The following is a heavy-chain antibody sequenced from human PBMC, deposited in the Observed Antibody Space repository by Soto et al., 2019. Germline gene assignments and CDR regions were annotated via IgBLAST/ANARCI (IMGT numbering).Heavy chain of an antibody. V-gene: IGHV3-23*01. D-gene: IGHD3-10*01. CDR3: AKEAYYGSD. Sequence: EVQLLESGGGLVQPGGSLRLSCAASGFTFSSYAMSWVRQAPGKGLEWVSAISGSGSTYYADSVKGRFTISRDNSKNTLYLQMNSLRAEDTAVYYCAKEAYYGSDWGQGTLVTVSS. CDR2: ISGSGST. J-gene: IGHJ4*02. CDR1: GFTFSSYA.